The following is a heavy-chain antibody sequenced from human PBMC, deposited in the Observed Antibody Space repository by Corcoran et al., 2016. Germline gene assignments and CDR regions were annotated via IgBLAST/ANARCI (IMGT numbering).Heavy chain of an antibody. Sequence: QVQLQESGPGLVKPSGTLSLTCAVSGGSISSSNWWSWVRQPPGKGLEWIGEIYHSGSTNYNPSLKSRVTISVDKSKNQFSLKLSSVTAGDTAVYYCARRSADYYDSSGSPSWGQGTLVTVSS. J-gene: IGHJ5*02. CDR1: GGSISSSNW. CDR2: IYHSGST. V-gene: IGHV4-4*02. CDR3: ARRSADYYDSSGSPS. D-gene: IGHD3-22*01.